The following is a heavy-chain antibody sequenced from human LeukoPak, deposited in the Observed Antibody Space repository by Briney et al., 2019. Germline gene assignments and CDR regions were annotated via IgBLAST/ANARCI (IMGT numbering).Heavy chain of an antibody. V-gene: IGHV4-59*08. CDR2: IYYSGST. CDR1: GGSISSYY. Sequence: TETLSLTCTVSGGSISSYYWSWIRQPPGKGLEWIGYIYYSGSTNYDPSLKSRVTISVDTSKNQFSLKLSSVTAADTAVYYCARHGDMVREDYWFDPWGQGTLVTVSS. D-gene: IGHD3-10*01. CDR3: ARHGDMVREDYWFDP. J-gene: IGHJ5*02.